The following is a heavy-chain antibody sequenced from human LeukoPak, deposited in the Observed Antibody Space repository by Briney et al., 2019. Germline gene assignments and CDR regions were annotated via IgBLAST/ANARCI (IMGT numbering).Heavy chain of an antibody. CDR1: GFTFSSYA. CDR3: ARKIAAADVGTFDY. V-gene: IGHV3-23*01. J-gene: IGHJ4*02. Sequence: GGSLRLSCAASGFTFSSYAMSWVRQAPGKGLGWVSAISGSGSGTYYADSVKGRFTISRDNAKNSLYLQMNSLRAEDTAVYYCARKIAAADVGTFDYWGQGTLVTVSS. CDR2: ISGSGSGT. D-gene: IGHD6-13*01.